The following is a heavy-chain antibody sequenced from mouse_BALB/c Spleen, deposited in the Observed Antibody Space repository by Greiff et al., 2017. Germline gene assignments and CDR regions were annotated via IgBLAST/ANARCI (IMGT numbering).Heavy chain of an antibody. CDR2: IYPGNSDT. CDR1: GYTFTSYW. V-gene: IGHV1-5*01. Sequence: VQLKESGTVLARPGASVKMSCKASGYTFTSYWMHWVKQRPGQGLEWIGAIYPGNSDTSYNQKFKGKAKLTAVTSTSTAYMERSSLTNEDSAVYYCTTGYYGSSYGYFDVWGAGTTVTVSS. CDR3: TTGYYGSSYGYFDV. J-gene: IGHJ1*01. D-gene: IGHD1-1*01.